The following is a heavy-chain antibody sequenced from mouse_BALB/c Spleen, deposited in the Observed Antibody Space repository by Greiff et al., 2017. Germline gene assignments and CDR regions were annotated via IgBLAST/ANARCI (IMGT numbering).Heavy chain of an antibody. V-gene: IGHV10-1*02. Sequence: EVQRVESGGGLVQPKGSLKLSCAASGFTFNTYAMNWVRQAPGKGLEWVARIRSKSNNYATYYADSVKDRFTISRDDSQSMLYLQMNNLKTEDTAMYYCVRHYGGFDYWGQGTTLTVSS. CDR2: IRSKSNNYAT. CDR1: GFTFNTYA. CDR3: VRHYGGFDY. D-gene: IGHD1-1*02. J-gene: IGHJ2*01.